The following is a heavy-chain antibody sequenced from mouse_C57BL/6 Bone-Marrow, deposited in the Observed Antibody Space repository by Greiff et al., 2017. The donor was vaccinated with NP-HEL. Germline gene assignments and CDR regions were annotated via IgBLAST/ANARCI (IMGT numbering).Heavy chain of an antibody. CDR2: INPNYGTP. J-gene: IGHJ3*01. D-gene: IGHD2-1*01. CDR1: GYSFTDYN. Sequence: EVKLVESGPELVKPGASVKISCKASGYSFTDYNMNWVKQSHGQSLEWIGVINPNYGTPTYNQKFKGKATLTVDQSSSTAYMQLNSLTSEDSAVYYCSLYGNFLFAYWGQGTLVTVSA. V-gene: IGHV1-39*01. CDR3: SLYGNFLFAY.